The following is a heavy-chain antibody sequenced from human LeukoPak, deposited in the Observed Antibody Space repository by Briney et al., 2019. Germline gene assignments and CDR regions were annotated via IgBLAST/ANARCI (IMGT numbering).Heavy chain of an antibody. Sequence: GGSLRLSCAASGFTFSSYEMNWVRQAPGKGLEWVSYISSSGSTIYYADSVKGRFTISRDNAKNSLYLRMNSLRAEDTAVYYCARFYPTPAAMMGYYYGMDVWGQGTTVTVSS. CDR3: ARFYPTPAAMMGYYYGMDV. D-gene: IGHD2-2*01. CDR1: GFTFSSYE. V-gene: IGHV3-48*03. CDR2: ISSSGSTI. J-gene: IGHJ6*02.